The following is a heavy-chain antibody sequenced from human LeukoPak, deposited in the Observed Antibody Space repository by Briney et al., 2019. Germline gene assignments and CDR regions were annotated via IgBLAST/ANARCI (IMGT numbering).Heavy chain of an antibody. Sequence: ASVKVSCKASGYTFTGYYLHWVRQAPGQGLEWMGWASTYNGNTNYAQKFKGRVTMTTDTSTSTAYMELRSLKYDDTAVYFCARDHYYGSGTYSPWGQGTLVTVSS. V-gene: IGHV1-18*04. CDR3: ARDHYYGSGTYSP. D-gene: IGHD3-10*01. J-gene: IGHJ5*02. CDR2: ASTYNGNT. CDR1: GYTFTGYY.